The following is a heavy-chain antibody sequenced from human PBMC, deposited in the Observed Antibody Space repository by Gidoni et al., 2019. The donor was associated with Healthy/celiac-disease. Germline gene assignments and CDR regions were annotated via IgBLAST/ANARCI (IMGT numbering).Heavy chain of an antibody. CDR1: GFTFSSYA. D-gene: IGHD6-19*01. CDR3: AKNPAYSSGWASSFYYYYYGMDV. CDR2: ISGSGGST. J-gene: IGHJ6*02. V-gene: IGHV3-23*01. Sequence: EVQLLESGGGLVQPGGSLRLSCAASGFTFSSYAMSWVRQAPGKGLEWVSAISGSGGSTYYADSVKGRFTISRDNSKNTLYLQMNSLRAEDTAVYYCAKNPAYSSGWASSFYYYYYGMDVWGQGTTVTVSS.